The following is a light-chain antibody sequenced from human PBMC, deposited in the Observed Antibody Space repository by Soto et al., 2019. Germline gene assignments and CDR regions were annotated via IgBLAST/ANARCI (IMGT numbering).Light chain of an antibody. CDR2: WAS. V-gene: IGKV4-1*01. J-gene: IGKJ1*01. Sequence: DIVMTQSPDSLAVSLGEGASINCKSSQTILYSSNNKSYLAWYQQSPGQPPKRLIYWASTRESGVPDRFSGSGSGTDFTLTISSLQAEDVAVYYCQQYYTTPRTFGQGTKVEIK. CDR1: QTILYSSNNKSY. CDR3: QQYYTTPRT.